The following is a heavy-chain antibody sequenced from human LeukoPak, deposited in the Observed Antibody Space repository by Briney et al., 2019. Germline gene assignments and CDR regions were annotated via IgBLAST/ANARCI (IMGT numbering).Heavy chain of an antibody. Sequence: GGSLRLSCAPSGFTFSSYAMSWVRHAPGKRLEWVLAISGSGGSTYYADSVKARFTISRDNSKNTLYLQMNSLRAEDTAVYYCASGRKALGGYWGQGTLVTVSS. CDR2: ISGSGGST. CDR3: ASGRKALGGY. CDR1: GFTFSSYA. D-gene: IGHD1-26*01. V-gene: IGHV3-23*01. J-gene: IGHJ4*02.